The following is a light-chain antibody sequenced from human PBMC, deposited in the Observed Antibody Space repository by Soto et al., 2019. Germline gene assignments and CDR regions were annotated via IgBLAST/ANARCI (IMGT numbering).Light chain of an antibody. V-gene: IGLV2-23*02. CDR3: CSYAGNQTVV. CDR1: RSNVESYNF. J-gene: IGLJ2*01. CDR2: EVN. Sequence: QSSLTQPASVSGSPGQSVTISCTGTRSNVESYNFVSWYQQYPGKAPKYLIYEVNQRPSWISDRFSGSKSGKTDSLTISGLQADDEAYYYCCSYAGNQTVVFGGGTKVTVL.